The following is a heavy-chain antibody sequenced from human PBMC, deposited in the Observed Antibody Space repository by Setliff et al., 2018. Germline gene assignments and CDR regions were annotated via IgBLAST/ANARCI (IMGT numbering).Heavy chain of an antibody. D-gene: IGHD1-26*01. CDR1: GFTFRDYS. CDR2: VIQVGSG. Sequence: GSLSLSCATSGFTFRDYSMVWVRQVPGKGLEWVAGVIQVGSGVYADSVKGRSTISRDNSKNNFFLQINNLRAADTATYYCAKDRVNDGFWDFDSWGQGIVVTVSS. J-gene: IGHJ4*02. CDR3: AKDRVNDGFWDFDS. V-gene: IGHV3-23*01.